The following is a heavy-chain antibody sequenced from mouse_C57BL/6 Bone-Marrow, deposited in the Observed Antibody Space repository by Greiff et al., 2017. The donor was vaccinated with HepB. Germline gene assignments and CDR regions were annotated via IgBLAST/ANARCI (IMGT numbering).Heavy chain of an antibody. CDR1: GYTFTSYW. Sequence: QVQLQQSGAELVKPGASVKLSCKASGYTFTSYWMQWVKQRPGQGLEWIGEIDPSDSYTNYNQKFKGKATLTVDTSSRPAYMQLSSLTSEDSAVYYCARAWAGTYYFDYWRQGTTLTVSS. CDR2: IDPSDSYT. CDR3: ARAWAGTYYFDY. V-gene: IGHV1-50*01. J-gene: IGHJ2*01. D-gene: IGHD4-1*01.